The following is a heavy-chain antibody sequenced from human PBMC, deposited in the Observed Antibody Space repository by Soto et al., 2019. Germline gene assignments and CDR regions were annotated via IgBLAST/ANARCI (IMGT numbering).Heavy chain of an antibody. Sequence: VQLMQSGAEVKKPGSSVKVSCKASGGTFSSHAINWVRQAPGQGLEWMGGTIPLFGTSNYAQNFQGRVTITADQSTSTAYMELNSLTSDDTAVYYCARAGGNGDFSSGMLDWGQGTLVTVSA. J-gene: IGHJ4*02. CDR2: TIPLFGTS. CDR3: ARAGGNGDFSSGMLD. V-gene: IGHV1-69*01. D-gene: IGHD2-21*02. CDR1: GGTFSSHA.